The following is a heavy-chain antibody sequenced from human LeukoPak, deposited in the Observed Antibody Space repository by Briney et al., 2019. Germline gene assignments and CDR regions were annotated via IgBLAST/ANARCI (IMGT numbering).Heavy chain of an antibody. D-gene: IGHD4-17*01. CDR2: IDPRDSYT. V-gene: IGHV5-10-1*01. J-gene: IGHJ4*02. Sequence: GESLTISCKGSGYSFTNYWISWVRQMPGKGLEWMGRIDPRDSYTKYSPSFEGHVTISVDRSISSAFLQWNGLKASDSAMYCCATGASKVTTDFANYWGQGTQVAVSS. CDR1: GYSFTNYW. CDR3: ATGASKVTTDFANY.